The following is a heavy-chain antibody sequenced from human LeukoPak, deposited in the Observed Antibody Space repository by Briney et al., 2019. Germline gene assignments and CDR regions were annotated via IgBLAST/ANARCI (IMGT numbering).Heavy chain of an antibody. V-gene: IGHV3-21*01. D-gene: IGHD5-18*01. CDR3: AKGYSYGYSVDY. CDR1: GFTFSSYS. J-gene: IGHJ4*02. CDR2: ISSSSSYI. Sequence: PGGSLRLSCAASGFTFSSYSMNWVRQAPGKGLEWVSSISSSSSYIYYADSVKGRFTISRDNSKNTLYLQMNSLRAEDTAVYYCAKGYSYGYSVDYWGQGTLVTVSS.